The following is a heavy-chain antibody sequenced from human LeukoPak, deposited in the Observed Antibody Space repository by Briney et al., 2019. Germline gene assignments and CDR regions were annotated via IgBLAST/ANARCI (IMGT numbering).Heavy chain of an antibody. CDR1: GGSISSYY. CDR3: AREQVVVGALDI. D-gene: IGHD3-22*01. CDR2: IYYSGST. J-gene: IGHJ3*02. Sequence: SETPSLTCTVSGGSISSYYWSWIRQPPGKGLEWIGYIYYSGSTNYNPSLKSRVTISVDTSKNQFSLKLSSVTAADTAVYYCAREQVVVGALDIWGQGTMVTVSS. V-gene: IGHV4-59*01.